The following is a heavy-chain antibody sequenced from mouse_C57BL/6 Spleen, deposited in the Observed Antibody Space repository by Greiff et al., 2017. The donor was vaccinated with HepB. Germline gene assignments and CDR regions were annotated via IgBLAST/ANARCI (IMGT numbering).Heavy chain of an antibody. Sequence: VQLQQSGAELVKPGASVKLSCKASGYTFTSYWMQWVKQRPGQGLEWIGEIDPSDSYTNYSQKFKGKATLTVDTSSSTAYMQLSSLTSEDSAVYYCARLTYYGNYAWFAYWGQGTLVTVSA. CDR3: ARLTYYGNYAWFAY. D-gene: IGHD2-10*01. CDR2: IDPSDSYT. CDR1: GYTFTSYW. V-gene: IGHV1-50*01. J-gene: IGHJ3*01.